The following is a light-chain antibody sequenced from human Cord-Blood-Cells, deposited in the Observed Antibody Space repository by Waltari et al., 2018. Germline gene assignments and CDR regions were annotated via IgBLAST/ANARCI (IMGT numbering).Light chain of an antibody. V-gene: IGKV1-39*01. CDR2: AAS. Sequence: DIQMTQSPSSLSASVGDRVTTTCRASQSISSYLNWYQQKPGKAPKLLIYAASSLQSGVPSRFSGSGSGTDFTLTISSLQPEDFATYYCQQSYSTPWTFGQGP. CDR3: QQSYSTPWT. CDR1: QSISSY. J-gene: IGKJ1*01.